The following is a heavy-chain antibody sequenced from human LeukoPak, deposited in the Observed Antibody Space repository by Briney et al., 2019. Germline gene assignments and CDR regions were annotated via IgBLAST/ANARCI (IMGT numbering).Heavy chain of an antibody. J-gene: IGHJ3*02. CDR2: ISWNSGSI. D-gene: IGHD3-10*01. CDR3: AKGSMVRGVIADAFDI. Sequence: GGSLRLSCAASGFTFDDYAMHWVRQAPGKGLEWVSGISWNSGSIGYADSVKGRFTISRDNAKNSLYLQMNSLRAEDMALYYCAKGSMVRGVIADAFDIWGQGTMVTVSS. V-gene: IGHV3-9*03. CDR1: GFTFDDYA.